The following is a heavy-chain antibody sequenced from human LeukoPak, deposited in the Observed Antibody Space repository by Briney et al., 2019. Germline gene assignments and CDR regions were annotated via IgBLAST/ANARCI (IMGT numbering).Heavy chain of an antibody. V-gene: IGHV4-61*01. CDR2: IYYSGST. D-gene: IGHD4/OR15-4a*01. CDR1: GGSISSGSYY. CDR3: ARAPIAPYGGPSPLDY. J-gene: IGHJ4*02. Sequence: PSQALSLTCTVSGGSISSGSYYWSWIRQPPGKGLEWIGYIYYSGSTNYNPSLKSRVTISVDTSKNQFSLKLSSVTAADTAVYYCARAPIAPYGGPSPLDYWGQGTLVTVSS.